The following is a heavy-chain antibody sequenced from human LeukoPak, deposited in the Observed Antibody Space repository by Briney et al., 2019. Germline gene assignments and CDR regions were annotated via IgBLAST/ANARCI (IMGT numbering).Heavy chain of an antibody. CDR2: IKSKTDGGTT. CDR1: GFTFSNAW. CDR3: TTDSRDIVATITFWEQYYFDY. D-gene: IGHD5-12*01. Sequence: NTGGSLRLSCAASGFTFSNAWMSWVRQAPGKGLEWVGRIKSKTDGGTTDYAAPVKGRFTISRDDSKNTLYLQMNSLKTEDTAVYYCTTDSRDIVATITFWEQYYFDYWGQGTLVTVSS. J-gene: IGHJ4*02. V-gene: IGHV3-15*01.